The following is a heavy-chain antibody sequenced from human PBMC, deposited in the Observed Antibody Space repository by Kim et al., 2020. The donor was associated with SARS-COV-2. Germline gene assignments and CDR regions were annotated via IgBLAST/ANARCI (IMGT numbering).Heavy chain of an antibody. Sequence: YHPSLKSRVTISVDTSKNQFSLKLSSVTAADTAVYYCARPYFGSYYGMDVWGQGTTVTVSS. J-gene: IGHJ6*02. V-gene: IGHV4-39*01. CDR3: ARPYFGSYYGMDV. D-gene: IGHD3-16*01.